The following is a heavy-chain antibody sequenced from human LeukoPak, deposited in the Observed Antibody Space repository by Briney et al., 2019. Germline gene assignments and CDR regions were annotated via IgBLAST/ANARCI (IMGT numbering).Heavy chain of an antibody. CDR1: GYTFTSYY. CDR2: INPNSGGT. Sequence: GASVKVSCKASGYTFTSYYMHWVRQAPGQGLEWMGWINPNSGGTNYAQKFQGRVTMTRDTSISTAYMELSRLRSDDTAVYYCASSSGSSTSYAQSWGQGTLVTVSS. V-gene: IGHV1-2*02. J-gene: IGHJ4*02. CDR3: ASSSGSSTSYAQS. D-gene: IGHD2-2*01.